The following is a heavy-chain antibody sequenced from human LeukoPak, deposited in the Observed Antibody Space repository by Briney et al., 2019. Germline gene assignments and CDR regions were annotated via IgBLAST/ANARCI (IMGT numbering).Heavy chain of an antibody. J-gene: IGHJ4*02. CDR1: GFTFSSYA. CDR2: ISGSGGNT. V-gene: IGHV3-23*01. CDR3: AKGSLGSWYFFDY. D-gene: IGHD6-13*01. Sequence: PGGSLRLSCAASGFTFSSYAMSWVRRAPGKGPEWVSTISGSGGNTYYADSVKGRFTISRDNSKNTLWLQMNSLRAEDTALYYCAKGSLGSWYFFDYWGQGTLVTVSS.